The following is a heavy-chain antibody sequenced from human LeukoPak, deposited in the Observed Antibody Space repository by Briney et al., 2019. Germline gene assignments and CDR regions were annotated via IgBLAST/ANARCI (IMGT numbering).Heavy chain of an antibody. J-gene: IGHJ6*03. CDR3: AKTGCGSSTSCRYYYYYMDV. Sequence: PGGSLRLSCAVSGFTFSTYAMSWVRQAPGKGLEWVSGITGSGGSTFDVDSVKGRFTISRDNSKNTLYLQMNSLRAEDTAVYYCAKTGCGSSTSCRYYYYYMDVWGKGTTVTVSS. CDR2: ITGSGGST. D-gene: IGHD2-2*01. CDR1: GFTFSTYA. V-gene: IGHV3-23*01.